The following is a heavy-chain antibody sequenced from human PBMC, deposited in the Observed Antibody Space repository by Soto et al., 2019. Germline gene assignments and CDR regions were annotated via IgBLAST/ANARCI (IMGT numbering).Heavy chain of an antibody. CDR1: GGSISSGGYY. D-gene: IGHD3-3*01. Sequence: PSETLSLTCTVSGGSISSGGYYWSWIRQHPGKGLEWIGYIYYSGSTYYNPSLKIRVTISVDTSKNQFSLKLSSVTAADTAVYYWAREGRITIFGVVPWGDYYGMDVWGQGTTVTVSS. CDR2: IYYSGST. V-gene: IGHV4-31*03. J-gene: IGHJ6*02. CDR3: AREGRITIFGVVPWGDYYGMDV.